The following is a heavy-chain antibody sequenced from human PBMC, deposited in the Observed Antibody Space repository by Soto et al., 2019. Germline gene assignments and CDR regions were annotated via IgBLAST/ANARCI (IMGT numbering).Heavy chain of an antibody. CDR1: GFTFSSYA. V-gene: IGHV3-30*03. CDR3: ARGDYYEASGYYLLYYFDS. CDR2: VSSDGSKT. J-gene: IGHJ4*02. D-gene: IGHD3-22*01. Sequence: PGGSLRLSCAASGFTFSSYAMSWARQAPGKGLDWVATVSSDGSKTYYADSVKGRFTISRDNSKDTIFLQMNNLRIEDSALFYCARGDYYEASGYYLLYYFDSWGEGTLVTVSS.